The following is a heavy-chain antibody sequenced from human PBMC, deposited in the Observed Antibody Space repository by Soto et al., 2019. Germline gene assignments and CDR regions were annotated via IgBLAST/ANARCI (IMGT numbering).Heavy chain of an antibody. V-gene: IGHV3-66*01. CDR2: IYSGGST. J-gene: IGHJ6*02. Sequence: EVQLVESGGGLVQPGGSLRLSCAASGFTVSSNYMSWVRQAPGKGLEWVSVIYSGGSTYYADSVKGRFTISRDNSKNTLYLQMNSLRAEDTAVYYCARDPATRDYGSGSYLRGMDVWGQGTTVTVSS. D-gene: IGHD3-10*01. CDR1: GFTVSSNY. CDR3: ARDPATRDYGSGSYLRGMDV.